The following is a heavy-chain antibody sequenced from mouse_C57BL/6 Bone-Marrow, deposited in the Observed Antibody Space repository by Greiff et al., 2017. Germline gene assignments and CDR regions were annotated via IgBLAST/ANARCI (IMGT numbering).Heavy chain of an antibody. V-gene: IGHV1-9*01. J-gene: IGHJ2*01. Sequence: QVQLQQSGAELMKPGASVKLSCKATGYTFTGYWIEWVKQRPGHGLEWIGEILPGSGSTNSNEKFKGKATFTADTSSNTAYMQLSSLTTEDSAIYYCARGGGSYYFDYWGQGTTLTVSS. CDR2: ILPGSGST. CDR3: ARGGGSYYFDY. D-gene: IGHD3-1*01. CDR1: GYTFTGYW.